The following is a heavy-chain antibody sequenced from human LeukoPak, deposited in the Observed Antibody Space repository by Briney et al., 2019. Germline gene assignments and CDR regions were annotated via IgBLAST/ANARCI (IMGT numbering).Heavy chain of an antibody. CDR1: GFSFRSYW. D-gene: IGHD1-26*01. CDR3: ARDGYSGSYYDM. CDR2: IKQDRSET. Sequence: GESLRLSCAASGFSFRSYWMSWVRQAPGKGLEWVANIKQDRSETYYVDSVRGRVTISRDNAKSSLYLQMNSLRAEDTAVYYCARDGYSGSYYDMWGQGTVVTVSS. V-gene: IGHV3-7*04. J-gene: IGHJ3*02.